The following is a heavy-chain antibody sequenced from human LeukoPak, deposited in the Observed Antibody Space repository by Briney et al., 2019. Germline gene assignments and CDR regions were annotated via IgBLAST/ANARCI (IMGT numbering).Heavy chain of an antibody. CDR2: IYHSGST. J-gene: IGHJ4*02. CDR3: ARARPTRRYFDFSYYFDY. CDR1: GGSISSSNW. Sequence: PSGTLSLTCAVSGGSISSSNWWSWVRQPPGKGLEWIGEIYHSGSTNYNPSLKSRVTISVDKSKNQFSLKLSSVTAADTAVYYCARARPTRRYFDFSYYFDYWGQGTLVTVSS. D-gene: IGHD3-9*01. V-gene: IGHV4-4*02.